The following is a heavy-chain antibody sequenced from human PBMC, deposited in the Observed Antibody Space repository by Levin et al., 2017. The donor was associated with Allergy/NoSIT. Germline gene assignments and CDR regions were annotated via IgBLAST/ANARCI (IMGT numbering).Heavy chain of an antibody. V-gene: IGHV3-7*01. CDR1: GFTFSSSW. Sequence: PGGSLRLSCTASGFTFSSSWMAWVRQAPGKGLEWVTNVNQDGSKTRYVDSVKGRFTISRDNAKNSLFLQMNSLRAEDTAVYYCAKWGFCTNIDVCPAIENWGQGTLVSVSS. CDR3: AKWGFCTNIDVCPAIEN. D-gene: IGHD2-8*01. J-gene: IGHJ4*02. CDR2: VNQDGSKT.